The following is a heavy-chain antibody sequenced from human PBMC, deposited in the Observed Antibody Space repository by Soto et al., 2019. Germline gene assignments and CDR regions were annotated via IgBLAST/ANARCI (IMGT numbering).Heavy chain of an antibody. CDR1: GGTFSSYA. J-gene: IGHJ6*02. D-gene: IGHD1-1*01. CDR3: SRESWNEASYYNDYGMDV. V-gene: IGHV1-69*01. Sequence: QVQLVQSGAEVKKPGSSVKVSCKASGGTFSSYAISWVRQAPGQGLEWMGGIIPIFGTANYAQKFQGRVTITADESTRTAYMELSSLGSEDTAVYYCSRESWNEASYYNDYGMDVWGQGTTVTVSS. CDR2: IIPIFGTA.